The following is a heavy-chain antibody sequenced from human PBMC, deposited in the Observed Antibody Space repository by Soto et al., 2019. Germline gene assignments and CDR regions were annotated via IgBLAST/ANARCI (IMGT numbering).Heavy chain of an antibody. CDR3: AGEDGYCSGSYMDV. V-gene: IGHV4-31*03. D-gene: IGHD3-10*01. CDR2: IYYSGST. J-gene: IGHJ6*02. Sequence: SETLSLTCTVSGGSISSGGYYWSWIRQHPGKGLEWIGYIYYSGSTYYNPSLKSRVTISVDTSKNQFSLKLSSVTAADTAVYYWAGEDGYCSGSYMDVWGQGTTVTVSS. CDR1: GGSISSGGYY.